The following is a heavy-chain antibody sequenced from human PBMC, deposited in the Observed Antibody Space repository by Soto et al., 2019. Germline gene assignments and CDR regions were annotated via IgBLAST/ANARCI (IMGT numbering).Heavy chain of an antibody. CDR3: ATSKSTIRGTYNWLEP. Sequence: ASVKVSCKVSGYTLTELSMHWVRQAPGKGLEWMGGFDPEDGETIYAQKFQGRVTMSEDTSTDTAYMELSSLRSEDTAVYYCATSKSTIRGTYNWLEPWGQGTLVTVSS. CDR1: GYTLTELS. V-gene: IGHV1-24*01. J-gene: IGHJ5*02. CDR2: FDPEDGET. D-gene: IGHD2-2*02.